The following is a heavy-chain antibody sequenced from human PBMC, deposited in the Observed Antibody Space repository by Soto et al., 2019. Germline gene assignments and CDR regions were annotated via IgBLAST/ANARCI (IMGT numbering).Heavy chain of an antibody. CDR2: INPSGGST. Sequence: ASVKVSCKASGYTFTSYYMHWVRQAPGQGLEWMGIINPSGGSTSYAQKFQGRVTMTRDTSTSTVYMELSSLRSEDTAVYYCAKATRYDVLLTGHRGGYYYYMDVWGKGTTVTVSS. CDR3: AKATRYDVLLTGHRGGYYYYMDV. V-gene: IGHV1-46*01. J-gene: IGHJ6*03. D-gene: IGHD3-9*01. CDR1: GYTFTSYY.